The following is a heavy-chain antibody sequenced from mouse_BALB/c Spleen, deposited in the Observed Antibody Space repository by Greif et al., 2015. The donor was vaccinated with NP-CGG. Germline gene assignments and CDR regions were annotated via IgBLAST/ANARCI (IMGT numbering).Heavy chain of an antibody. CDR2: IDPENGDT. V-gene: IGHV14-4*02. CDR1: GFNIKDYY. CDR3: NAWGGFDY. J-gene: IGHJ2*01. Sequence: EVKVEESGAELVRSGASVKLSCTASGFNIKDYYMHWVRQRPEQGLEWIGWIDPENGDTEYAPKFQGKATMTADTSSNTAYLQLSSLTSEDSAVYYCNAWGGFDYWGQGTTLTVSS.